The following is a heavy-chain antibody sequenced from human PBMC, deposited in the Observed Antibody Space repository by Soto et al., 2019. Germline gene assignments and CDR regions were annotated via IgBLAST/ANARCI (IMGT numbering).Heavy chain of an antibody. CDR2: ISAYNGNT. CDR1: GYTFTSYG. Sequence: GASVKVSCKASGYTFTSYGISWVRQAPGQGLEWMGWISAYNGNTNYAQKLQGRVTMTTDTSTSTAYMELRSLRPDDTAVYYCARDRGGNDASSWFDPWGQGTLVTVSS. J-gene: IGHJ5*02. CDR3: ARDRGGNDASSWFDP. D-gene: IGHD1-1*01. V-gene: IGHV1-18*01.